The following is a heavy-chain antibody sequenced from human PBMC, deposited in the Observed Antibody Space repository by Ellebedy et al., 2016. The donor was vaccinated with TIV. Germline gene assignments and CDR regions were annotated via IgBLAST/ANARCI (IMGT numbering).Heavy chain of an antibody. CDR1: GYSFTNFW. J-gene: IGHJ5*02. D-gene: IGHD3-16*01. V-gene: IGHV5-51*01. CDR2: ISPADSDT. Sequence: GESLKISCKSSGYSFTNFWIGWVRQMPGKGLGWMGIISPADSDTRYSPSFRGQVTIPADKSINTAYLQWSSLKASDTAMYFCARGGSVNWFDPWGQGTLVTVSS. CDR3: ARGGSVNWFDP.